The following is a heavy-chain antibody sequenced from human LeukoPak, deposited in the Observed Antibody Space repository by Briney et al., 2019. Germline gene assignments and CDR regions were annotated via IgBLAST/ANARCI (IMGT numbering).Heavy chain of an antibody. CDR2: ILYDGSYI. CDR3: AKGYGDYVLGSAFGI. V-gene: IGHV3-30*18. CDR1: GFTFSSSG. D-gene: IGHD4-17*01. J-gene: IGHJ3*02. Sequence: GGSLRLSCAASGFTFSSSGMHWVRQAPGKGLEWVAGILYDGSYIYYADSVKGRFTISRDNSKNTLYLQMNSLRPEDTAVYYCAKGYGDYVLGSAFGIWGQGTMVTVSS.